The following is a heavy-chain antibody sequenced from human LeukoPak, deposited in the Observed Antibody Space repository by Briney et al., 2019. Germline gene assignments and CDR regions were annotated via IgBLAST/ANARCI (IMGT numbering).Heavy chain of an antibody. CDR1: GYTFTSYY. Sequence: ASVKVSCKASGYTFTSYYMHWVRQAPGQGLEWMGIINPSGGSTSYAQKFQGRVTMTRNTSISTAYMGLSSLRSEDAAVYYCARGLVYGYSSARDAFDIWGQGTMVTVSS. J-gene: IGHJ3*02. D-gene: IGHD6-13*01. V-gene: IGHV1-46*01. CDR2: INPSGGST. CDR3: ARGLVYGYSSARDAFDI.